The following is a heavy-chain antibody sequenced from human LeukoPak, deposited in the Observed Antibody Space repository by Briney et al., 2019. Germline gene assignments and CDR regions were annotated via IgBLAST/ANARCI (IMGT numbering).Heavy chain of an antibody. CDR3: ARAVGFRFDL. CDR2: INHSGST. Sequence: SETLSLTCVVYGGSFSGYYWSWIRQPPGKGLEWIGEINHSGSTNYNPSLKSRVTISVDTSKNQFSLKLSSVTAADTAVYYCARAVGFRFDLWGQGTLVTVSS. J-gene: IGHJ5*02. V-gene: IGHV4-34*01. CDR1: GGSFSGYY.